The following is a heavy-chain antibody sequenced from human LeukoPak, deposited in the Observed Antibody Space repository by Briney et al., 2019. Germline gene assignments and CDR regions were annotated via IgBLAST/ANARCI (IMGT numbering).Heavy chain of an antibody. V-gene: IGHV3-30*02. J-gene: IGHJ4*02. CDR3: ARGSIWRYSSSHHIDY. CDR2: IRSDGSIE. CDR1: GFSFSSYG. D-gene: IGHD6-6*01. Sequence: PGGSLRLSCAASGFSFSSYGMHWVRQAPGKGLEWVAFIRSDGSIEYYADSVKGRFTISRDNAKNTLYLQMNSLRAEDAALYYCARGSIWRYSSSHHIDYWGQGTLVTVSS.